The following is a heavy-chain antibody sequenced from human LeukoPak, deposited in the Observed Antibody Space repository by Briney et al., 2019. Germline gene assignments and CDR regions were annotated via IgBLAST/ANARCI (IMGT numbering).Heavy chain of an antibody. D-gene: IGHD3-9*01. CDR2: ISSSTAYI. Sequence: GGSLRLSCAASGFTFRSYTMNWVRQAPGKGLEWVASISSSTAYIYYADSLRGRFTISRDNTKSSLYLQMSSLRAEDTAVYYCAREGLLTRLSSGDAFDIWGQGTMVSVSS. CDR3: AREGLLTRLSSGDAFDI. J-gene: IGHJ3*02. CDR1: GFTFRSYT. V-gene: IGHV3-21*01.